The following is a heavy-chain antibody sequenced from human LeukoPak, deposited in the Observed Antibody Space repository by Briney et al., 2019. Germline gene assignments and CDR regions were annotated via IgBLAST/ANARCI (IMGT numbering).Heavy chain of an antibody. Sequence: RSETLSLTCTVSGGSISSYYWGWIRQPPGKGLEWIGSIYYSGSTYYNPSLKSRVTISVDTSKNQFSLKLSSVTAADTAVYYCARRVRGYQLPIYYYYMDVWGKGTTVTVSS. CDR1: GGSISSYY. V-gene: IGHV4-39*01. CDR2: IYYSGST. D-gene: IGHD2-2*01. CDR3: ARRVRGYQLPIYYYYMDV. J-gene: IGHJ6*03.